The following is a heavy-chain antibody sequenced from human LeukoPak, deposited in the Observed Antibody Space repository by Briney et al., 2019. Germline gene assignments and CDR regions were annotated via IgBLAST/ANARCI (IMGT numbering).Heavy chain of an antibody. D-gene: IGHD6-19*01. CDR2: ISSSSRYI. CDR1: GFTFSSYS. Sequence: SGGSLRLSCAASGFTFSSYSMNWVRQAPGKGLEWVSSISSSSRYIYYADSVKGRFTISRDNAKNSLYLQMNSLRAEDTAVYYCARRGASSGGLDYWGQGTLVTVSS. V-gene: IGHV3-21*01. J-gene: IGHJ4*02. CDR3: ARRGASSGGLDY.